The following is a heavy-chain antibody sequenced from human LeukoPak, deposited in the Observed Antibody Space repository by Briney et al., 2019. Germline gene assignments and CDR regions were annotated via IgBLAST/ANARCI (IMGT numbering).Heavy chain of an antibody. D-gene: IGHD6-13*01. CDR2: IGGSGETT. V-gene: IGHV3-23*01. CDR3: AKPELPGTATNYYFDY. Sequence: GGSLRLSCAASGFTFSSYAMSWVRQAPGKGLEWVSAIGGSGETTYYAASVKGRFTISRDNSKNTLYLQMNSLRAEDTAVYYCAKPELPGTATNYYFDYWGQGTLVTVSS. J-gene: IGHJ4*02. CDR1: GFTFSSYA.